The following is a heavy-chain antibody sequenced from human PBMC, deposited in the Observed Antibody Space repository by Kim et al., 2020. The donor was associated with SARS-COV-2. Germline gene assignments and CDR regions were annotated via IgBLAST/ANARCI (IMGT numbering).Heavy chain of an antibody. CDR2: INHSGST. CDR1: GGSFSGYY. CDR3: ARAYVLLPRDAFDI. D-gene: IGHD3-10*01. J-gene: IGHJ3*02. V-gene: IGHV4-34*01. Sequence: SETLSLTCAVYGGSFSGYYWSWIRQPPGKGLEWIGEINHSGSTNYNPSLKSRVTISVDTSKNQFSLKLSSVTAADTAVYYCARAYVLLPRDAFDIWGQGTMVTVSS.